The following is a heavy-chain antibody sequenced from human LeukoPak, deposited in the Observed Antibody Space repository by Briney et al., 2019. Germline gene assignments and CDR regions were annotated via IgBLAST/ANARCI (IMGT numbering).Heavy chain of an antibody. CDR3: AKVTTAMVPRDAFDI. J-gene: IGHJ3*02. Sequence: ASVKVSCKASGYTFTSYYMNWVRQAPGQGLEWMGIINPSGGSTSYAQKFQGRVTMTRDTSTSTVYMELSSLRAEDTAVYYCAKVTTAMVPRDAFDIWGQGTMVTVSS. D-gene: IGHD5-18*01. V-gene: IGHV1-46*01. CDR2: INPSGGST. CDR1: GYTFTSYY.